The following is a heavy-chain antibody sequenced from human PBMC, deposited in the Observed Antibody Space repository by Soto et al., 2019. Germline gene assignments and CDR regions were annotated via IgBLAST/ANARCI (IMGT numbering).Heavy chain of an antibody. Sequence: EVQLVQSGAEVKKPGESLKISCKGSGYSFTSYWIGWVRQMPGKGLEWMGIIYPGDSDTRYSPSFQGQVTISADKSISTAYLQWSSLKASDPAMYYCARLKRDGYNYSPLYYWGQGTLVTVSS. D-gene: IGHD5-12*01. J-gene: IGHJ4*02. CDR1: GYSFTSYW. V-gene: IGHV5-51*03. CDR2: IYPGDSDT. CDR3: ARLKRDGYNYSPLYY.